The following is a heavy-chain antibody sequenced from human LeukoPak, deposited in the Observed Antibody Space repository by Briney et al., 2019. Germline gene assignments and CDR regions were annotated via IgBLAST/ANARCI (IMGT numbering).Heavy chain of an antibody. D-gene: IGHD5-24*01. CDR1: GFTFRSYA. J-gene: IGHJ3*02. CDR2: ISYDGSNK. Sequence: GGSLRLSCAASGFTFRSYAMHWVRQAPGKGLEWVAVISYDGSNKYYADSVKGRFTISRDNSKNTLYLQMNSLRAEDTAVYYCARGAQRHAFDIWGQGTMVTVSS. V-gene: IGHV3-30-3*01. CDR3: ARGAQRHAFDI.